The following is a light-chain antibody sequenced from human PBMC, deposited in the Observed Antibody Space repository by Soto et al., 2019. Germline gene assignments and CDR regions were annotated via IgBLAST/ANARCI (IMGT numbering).Light chain of an antibody. CDR1: QSVSSY. J-gene: IGKJ4*01. CDR2: DAS. CDR3: QQYDAWPLT. Sequence: IGVRQHPPTQHSSDGERATLSCWASQSVSSYVAWYQQKPGQAPRLLIYDASNRATGIPARFSGSWSGTEFTLTINSLQSEDFAVYYCQQYDAWPLTFGGGTKVDNK. V-gene: IGKV3D-15*01.